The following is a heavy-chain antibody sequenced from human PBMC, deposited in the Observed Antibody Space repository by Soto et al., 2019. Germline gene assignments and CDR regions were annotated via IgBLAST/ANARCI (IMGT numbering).Heavy chain of an antibody. J-gene: IGHJ6*02. CDR3: ARHGTPYGSGSYYPYYYYGMDV. V-gene: IGHV5-51*01. CDR2: IYPGDSDT. CDR1: GYSFTSYW. D-gene: IGHD3-10*01. Sequence: GESLKISCKGSGYSFTSYWIGWVRQMPGKGLEWMGIIYPGDSDTRYSPSFQGQVTISADKSISTAYLQWSSLKASDTAMYYCARHGTPYGSGSYYPYYYYGMDVWGQGTTVTVS.